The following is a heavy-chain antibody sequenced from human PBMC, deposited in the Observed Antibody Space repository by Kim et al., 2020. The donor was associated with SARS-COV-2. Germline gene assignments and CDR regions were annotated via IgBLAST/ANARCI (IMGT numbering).Heavy chain of an antibody. Sequence: WVSLRLSCAAFGFTFRSSAMNWVRQAPGKGLEWVAVISYDGTNKYYADSVKGRFTISRDNSNNTLYLQMNSLRAEDTAMYYCASTSSWYTGRFDPWGQGTLVTVSS. J-gene: IGHJ5*02. CDR3: ASTSSWYTGRFDP. CDR2: ISYDGTNK. CDR1: GFTFRSSA. V-gene: IGHV3-30*04. D-gene: IGHD6-13*01.